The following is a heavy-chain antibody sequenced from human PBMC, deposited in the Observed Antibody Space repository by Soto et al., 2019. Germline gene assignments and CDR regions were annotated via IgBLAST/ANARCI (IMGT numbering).Heavy chain of an antibody. CDR2: ISGSGGST. CDR3: AKSRGYCSSTSCFLSAFDI. J-gene: IGHJ3*02. D-gene: IGHD2-2*01. Sequence: QAGGSLRLSCAASGFTFSSYAMSWVRQAPGKGLEWVSAISGSGGSTYYADSVKGRFTISRDNSKNTLYLQMNSLRAEDTAVYYCAKSRGYCSSTSCFLSAFDIWGQGTMVTVSS. CDR1: GFTFSSYA. V-gene: IGHV3-23*01.